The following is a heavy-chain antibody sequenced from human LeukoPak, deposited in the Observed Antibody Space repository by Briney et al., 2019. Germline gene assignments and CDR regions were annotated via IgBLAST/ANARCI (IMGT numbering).Heavy chain of an antibody. CDR2: ISAYNGNT. V-gene: IGHV1-18*01. J-gene: IGHJ4*02. D-gene: IGHD4-23*01. CDR3: ARQGYSGHSQGAADY. Sequence: ASVKVSCKASGYTFSIYGFSWVRQAPGQGLEWVGWISAYNGNTDYAQRFQGRVTMTTDTSTSTAHMELRSLRSDDTAVYYCARQGYSGHSQGAADYWGQGTLVTVSS. CDR1: GYTFSIYG.